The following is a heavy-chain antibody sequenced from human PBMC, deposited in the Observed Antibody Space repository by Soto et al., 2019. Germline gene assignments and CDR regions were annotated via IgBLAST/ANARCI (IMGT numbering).Heavy chain of an antibody. J-gene: IGHJ6*02. CDR3: AMVEVYVTPSPQDV. Sequence: QVQLVQSGAEVKNPGASVKVSCKSSGYTFTRYGIGWARQAPGQGLEWMGWINTYNGNTNYAQNVQGSVTLTPDTPTSTVYMELKSRRSNDTAMYYCAMVEVYVTPSPQDVWGQGTTFIVSS. CDR1: GYTFTRYG. D-gene: IGHD2-15*01. CDR2: INTYNGNT. V-gene: IGHV1-18*01.